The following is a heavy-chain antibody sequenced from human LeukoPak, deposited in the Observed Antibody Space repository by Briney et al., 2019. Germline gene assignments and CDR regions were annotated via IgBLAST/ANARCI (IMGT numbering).Heavy chain of an antibody. V-gene: IGHV4-34*01. CDR1: GGSFSGYY. CDR3: ARGHYSGYDFDY. CDR2: INHSGST. D-gene: IGHD5-12*01. Sequence: SETLSLTCAVYGGSFSGYYWSWIRQPPGKGLEWIGEINHSGSTNYNPSLKSRVTISVDTFKNQFSLKLSSVTAADTAVYYCARGHYSGYDFDYWGQGTLVTVSS. J-gene: IGHJ4*02.